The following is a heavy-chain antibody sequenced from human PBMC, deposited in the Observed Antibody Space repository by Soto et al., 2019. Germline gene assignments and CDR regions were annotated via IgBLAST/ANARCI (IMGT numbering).Heavy chain of an antibody. J-gene: IGHJ6*02. CDR1: GGSISSSNW. D-gene: IGHD3-10*01. Sequence: SETLSLTCAVSGGSISSSNWWSWVRQPPGKGLEWIGEIYHSGSTNYNPSLKSRVTISVDKSKNQFSLKLSSVTAADTAVYYCAREYGSGSYYSYYYYGMDVWGQGTTVTVSS. CDR3: AREYGSGSYYSYYYYGMDV. V-gene: IGHV4-4*02. CDR2: IYHSGST.